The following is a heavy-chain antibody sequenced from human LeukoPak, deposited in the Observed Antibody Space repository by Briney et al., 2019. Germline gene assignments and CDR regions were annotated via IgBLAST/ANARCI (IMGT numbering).Heavy chain of an antibody. V-gene: IGHV3-23*01. CDR2: ISGSGGST. CDR3: AKDSRRMVITLFGY. CDR1: GFTFSSYA. Sequence: GGSLRLSCAAPGFTFSSYAMSWVRQAPGKGLEWVSAISGSGGSTYYADSVKGRFTISRDNSKNTLYLQMNSLRAEDTAVYYCAKDSRRMVITLFGYWGQGTLVTVSS. D-gene: IGHD3-22*01. J-gene: IGHJ4*02.